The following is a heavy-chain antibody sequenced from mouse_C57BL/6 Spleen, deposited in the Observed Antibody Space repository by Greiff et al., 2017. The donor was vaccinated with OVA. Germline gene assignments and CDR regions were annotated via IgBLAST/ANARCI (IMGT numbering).Heavy chain of an antibody. J-gene: IGHJ4*01. D-gene: IGHD2-4*01. V-gene: IGHV5-4*01. Sequence: DVQLVESGGGLVKPGGSLKLSCAASGFTFSSYAMSWVRQTPEKRLEWVATISDGGSYTYYPDNVKGRFTISRDNAKNNLYLQMSHLKSEDTAMYYCARDRDYDDAMDYWGQGTSVTVSS. CDR3: ARDRDYDDAMDY. CDR2: ISDGGSYT. CDR1: GFTFSSYA.